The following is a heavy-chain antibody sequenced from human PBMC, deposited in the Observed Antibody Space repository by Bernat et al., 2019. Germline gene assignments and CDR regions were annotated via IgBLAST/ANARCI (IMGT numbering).Heavy chain of an antibody. CDR3: ARGSSDCSSSSCPNDY. CDR2: IIPLFGSP. J-gene: IGHJ4*02. D-gene: IGHD2-2*01. V-gene: IGHV1-69*06. CDR1: GGTFNNYA. Sequence: QVQLVQSGAEVKKPGSSVKVSCKASGGTFNNYAINWVRQAPGQGLEWMGGIIPLFGSPNYAQKFQGRVTITADKSTSTAYMALSSLRSDDTAAYYCARGSSDCSSSSCPNDYWGQGTMVTVSS.